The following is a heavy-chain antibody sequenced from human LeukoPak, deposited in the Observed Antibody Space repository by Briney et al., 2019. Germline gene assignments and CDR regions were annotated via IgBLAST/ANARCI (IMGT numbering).Heavy chain of an antibody. CDR2: IYYSGST. CDR3: ARGPVVPAAIDWFDP. J-gene: IGHJ5*02. CDR1: GGSISSYY. Sequence: PSETLSLTCTVSGGSISSYYWSWIRQPPGKGLEWIGYIYYSGSTNYNPSLKSRVTKSVDTSKNQFSLKLSSVTAADTAVYYCARGPVVPAAIDWFDPWGQGTLVTVSS. V-gene: IGHV4-59*01. D-gene: IGHD2-2*01.